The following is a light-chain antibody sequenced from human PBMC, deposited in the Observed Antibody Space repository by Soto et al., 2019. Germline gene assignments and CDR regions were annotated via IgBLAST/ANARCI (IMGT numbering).Light chain of an antibody. J-gene: IGLJ2*01. V-gene: IGLV2-14*01. Sequence: QSALTQPASVSGPPGQPITISCTGTSSDVGGYNYVSWYQQHPGKAPKLMIYDVSNRPSGVSDPFSGSKSGNTSSLTISGIQAEDEAEYYCSSYTSSSTPVVFGGGTKLTVI. CDR3: SSYTSSSTPVV. CDR2: DVS. CDR1: SSDVGGYNY.